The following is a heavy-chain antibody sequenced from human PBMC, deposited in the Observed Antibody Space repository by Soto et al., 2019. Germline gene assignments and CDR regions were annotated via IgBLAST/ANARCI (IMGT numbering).Heavy chain of an antibody. D-gene: IGHD6-19*01. CDR2: IDWDDGK. J-gene: IGHJ6*02. CDR3: ARMPYNSGYYGMDV. CDR1: GFSLSTTGMR. Sequence: SGPTLVNPTQTLTLTCTFSGFSLSTTGMRVTWIRQPPGKALEWLARIDWDDGKFYNTSLKTRLTISKDTSKNQVVLTMTNMDPVDAATYHCARMPYNSGYYGMDVWGQGATVTVSS. V-gene: IGHV2-70*04.